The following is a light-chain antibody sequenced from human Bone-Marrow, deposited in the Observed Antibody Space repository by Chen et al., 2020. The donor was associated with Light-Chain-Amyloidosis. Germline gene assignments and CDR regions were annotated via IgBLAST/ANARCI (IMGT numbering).Light chain of an antibody. J-gene: IGLJ2*01. CDR2: DVI. V-gene: IGLV2-14*03. Sequence: QSALTQPASVSGSPGQSITLSCTGTSSDVGGCNYVSWYQQHPGKAPKLIIFDVIHRPSGVSNRFSCSKSGNTASLTISGHQAEDEADYYCSSYTSSSTLVFGGGTKLTVL. CDR1: SSDVGGCNY. CDR3: SSYTSSSTLV.